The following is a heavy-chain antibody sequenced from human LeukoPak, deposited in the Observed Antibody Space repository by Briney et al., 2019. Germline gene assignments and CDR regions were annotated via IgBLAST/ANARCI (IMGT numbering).Heavy chain of an antibody. CDR2: IGTAGDT. CDR1: GFTFSSYD. D-gene: IGHD4-17*01. J-gene: IGHJ6*02. CDR3: ARWGAPYGDYALDYYGMDV. V-gene: IGHV3-13*01. Sequence: GGSLRLSCAASGFTFSSYDMHWVRQATGKGLDWVSAIGTAGDTYYPGSVKGRFTISRENAKNSLYLQMNSLRAGDTAVYYCARWGAPYGDYALDYYGMDVWGQGTTVTVSS.